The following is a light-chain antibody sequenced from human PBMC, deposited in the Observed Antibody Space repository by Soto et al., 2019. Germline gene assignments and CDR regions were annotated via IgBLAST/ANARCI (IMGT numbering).Light chain of an antibody. CDR3: QQYNRWSPWT. CDR2: GAS. V-gene: IGKV3-15*01. J-gene: IGKJ1*01. Sequence: EVVMTQSPATLSVSPGERATLSCRASQSVSSSLAWYQQKPGQAPRLLIYGASTRATGIPVRFSGSGSGTDFTLTISSLQSEDFAVYYCQQYNRWSPWTFGQGTKVEIK. CDR1: QSVSSS.